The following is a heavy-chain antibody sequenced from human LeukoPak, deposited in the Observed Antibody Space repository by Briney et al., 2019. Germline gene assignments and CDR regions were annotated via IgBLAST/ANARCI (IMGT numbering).Heavy chain of an antibody. CDR3: ARRDCGGGSCYSEGFDY. CDR1: GFTFSDYY. J-gene: IGHJ4*02. D-gene: IGHD2-15*01. Sequence: GGSLRLSCAASGFTFSDYYMSWVRQAPGKGVEWVANIKQDGSEKYYVDSVKGRFTISRDNAKNSLYLQMNSLRAEDTAVYYCARRDCGGGSCYSEGFDYWGQGTLVTVSS. CDR2: IKQDGSEK. V-gene: IGHV3-7*01.